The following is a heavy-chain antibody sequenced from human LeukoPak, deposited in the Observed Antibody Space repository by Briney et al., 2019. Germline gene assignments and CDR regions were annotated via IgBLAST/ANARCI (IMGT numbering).Heavy chain of an antibody. Sequence: GGSQRLSCAASGFTFSSYAMHWLRQAPGKGLEGVAVISYDGSNKFYADSVKGRFTISRDNSKNTLYLQMNSLRAEDTAVYYCARGGLYSYGYAGYWGQGTLVTVSS. D-gene: IGHD5-18*01. V-gene: IGHV3-30*04. CDR1: GFTFSSYA. J-gene: IGHJ4*02. CDR2: ISYDGSNK. CDR3: ARGGLYSYGYAGY.